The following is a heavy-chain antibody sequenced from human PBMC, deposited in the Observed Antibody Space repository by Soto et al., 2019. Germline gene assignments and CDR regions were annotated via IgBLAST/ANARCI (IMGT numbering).Heavy chain of an antibody. V-gene: IGHV4-59*11. CDR3: ARGNDCKSSTFEI. Sequence: QVQLQESGPGLVKPSETLSLTCTVAGGSLTDHYWNWFRQSPGRGLQWIGYVYYSGATSYNPSLTSRVTMTVDTSKHQFSLKLRSVTAADTAVYFCARGNDCKSSTFEIWGQGTMVSVSS. CDR2: VYYSGAT. D-gene: IGHD3-22*01. J-gene: IGHJ3*02. CDR1: GGSLTDHY.